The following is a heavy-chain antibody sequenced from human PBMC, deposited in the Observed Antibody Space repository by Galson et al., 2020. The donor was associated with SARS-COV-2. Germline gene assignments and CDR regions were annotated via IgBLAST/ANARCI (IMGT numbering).Heavy chain of an antibody. CDR3: ARDRGFSGSYYFDY. D-gene: IGHD1-26*01. J-gene: IGHJ4*02. CDR2: ISSSSSYI. V-gene: IGHV3-21*01. Sequence: SCAASGFTFSSYSMNWVRQAPGKGLEWVSSISSSSSYIYYADSVKGRFTISRDNAKNSLYLQMNSLRAEDTAVYYCARDRGFSGSYYFDYWGQGTLVTVSS. CDR1: GFTFSSYS.